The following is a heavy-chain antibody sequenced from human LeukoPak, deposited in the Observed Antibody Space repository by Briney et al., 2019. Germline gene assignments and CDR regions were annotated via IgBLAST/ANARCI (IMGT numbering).Heavy chain of an antibody. J-gene: IGHJ4*02. CDR2: IYSGGST. CDR3: ARRLFSSGWLDY. V-gene: IGHV3-66*02. CDR1: GFTVSSNY. D-gene: IGHD6-19*01. Sequence: PGGSLRLSCAASGFTVSSNYMGWVRQAPGKGLEWVSVIYSGGSTYYADSVKGRFTISRDNSKNTLYLQMNSLRAEDTAVYYCARRLFSSGWLDYWGQGTLVTVSS.